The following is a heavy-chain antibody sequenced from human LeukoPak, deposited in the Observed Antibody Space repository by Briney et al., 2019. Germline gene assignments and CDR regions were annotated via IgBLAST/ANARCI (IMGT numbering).Heavy chain of an antibody. D-gene: IGHD2-21*02. Sequence: GESLKISCAASGFRFRSYWMSWVRQAPGKGLEWVAKIKEDGSETFYVDSVKGRFTISRGNAKDSLDLQMNSLRAEDAALYYCARVPVVTGRGHWYFDLWGRGTLVTVSS. CDR2: IKEDGSET. CDR1: GFRFRSYW. J-gene: IGHJ2*01. CDR3: ARVPVVTGRGHWYFDL. V-gene: IGHV3-7*01.